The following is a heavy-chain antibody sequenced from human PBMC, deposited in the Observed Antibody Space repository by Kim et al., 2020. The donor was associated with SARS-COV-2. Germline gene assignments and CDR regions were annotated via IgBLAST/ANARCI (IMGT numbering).Heavy chain of an antibody. Sequence: NPSLKSRVTISVDTSKNQFYLKLSSVTAADTAVYYCAGRYSSGWYNFDYWGQGTLVTVSS. D-gene: IGHD6-19*01. CDR3: AGRYSSGWYNFDY. V-gene: IGHV4-4*09. J-gene: IGHJ4*02.